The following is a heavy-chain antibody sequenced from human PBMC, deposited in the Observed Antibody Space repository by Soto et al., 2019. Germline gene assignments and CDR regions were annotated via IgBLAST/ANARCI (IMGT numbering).Heavy chain of an antibody. CDR3: ARSRGYDFWSGPNWFDP. CDR1: GGSIGSSSYY. J-gene: IGHJ5*02. Sequence: SETLSLTCTVSGGSIGSSSYYWGWIRQHPGKGLEWIGYIYYSGSTYYNPSLKSRVTISVDTSKNQFSLKLSSVTAADTAVYYCARSRGYDFWSGPNWFDPWGQGTLVTVSS. D-gene: IGHD3-3*01. CDR2: IYYSGST. V-gene: IGHV4-31*03.